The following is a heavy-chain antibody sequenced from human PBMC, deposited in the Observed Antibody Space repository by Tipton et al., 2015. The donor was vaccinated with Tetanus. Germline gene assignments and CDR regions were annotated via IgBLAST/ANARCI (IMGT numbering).Heavy chain of an antibody. V-gene: IGHV3-21*01. CDR3: ARGEDTYKSGNY. D-gene: IGHD5-24*01. CDR2: INYSSSYI. CDR1: GFTFSGYS. J-gene: IGHJ4*02. Sequence: SLRLSCSVSGFTFSGYSMNWVRQAPGKGLEWVSSINYSSSYIFCADSVKGRFTISRDNARNLLYLQVNSLRAEDTAVYYCARGEDTYKSGNYWGQGTLVTVSS.